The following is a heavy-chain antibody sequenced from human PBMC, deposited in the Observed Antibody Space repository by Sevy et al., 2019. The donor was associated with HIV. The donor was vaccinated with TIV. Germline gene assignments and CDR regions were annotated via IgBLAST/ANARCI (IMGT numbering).Heavy chain of an antibody. V-gene: IGHV3-23*01. J-gene: IGHJ6*02. D-gene: IGHD5-18*01. Sequence: GGSLRLSCAASGFTFSSYAMSWVRQAPGKGLEWVSAISGSGGSTYYADSVKGRFTISRDNSKSTLYLQRNSRRAEDTVVYYCARSMSWLDTAMVADYYYYYGMDVWGQGTTVTVSS. CDR2: ISGSGGST. CDR3: ARSMSWLDTAMVADYYYYYGMDV. CDR1: GFTFSSYA.